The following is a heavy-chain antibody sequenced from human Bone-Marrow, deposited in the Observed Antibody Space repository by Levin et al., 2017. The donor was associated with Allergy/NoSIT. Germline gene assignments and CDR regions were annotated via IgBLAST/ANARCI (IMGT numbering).Heavy chain of an antibody. J-gene: IGHJ3*01. D-gene: IGHD1-20*01. CDR3: ARDRLHYNWNGRKDALDV. CDR1: GYMFTGYY. Sequence: ASVKVSCKTSGYMFTGYYIHWVRQAPGQGLEWMGWINPNRGVTSYAQNFQGRVTVTSDTATTTAYMELTSLRSADPAVYYCARDRLHYNWNGRKDALDVWGPGTLVTVSS. V-gene: IGHV1-2*02. CDR2: INPNRGVT.